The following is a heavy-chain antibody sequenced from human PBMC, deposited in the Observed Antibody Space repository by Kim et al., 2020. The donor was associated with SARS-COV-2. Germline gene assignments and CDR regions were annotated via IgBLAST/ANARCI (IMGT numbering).Heavy chain of an antibody. V-gene: IGHV3-9*01. J-gene: IGHJ4*02. CDR3: AKGRSGYSGYEIGY. D-gene: IGHD5-12*01. CDR1: GFTFDDYA. Sequence: GGSLRLSCAASGFTFDDYAMHWVRQAPGKGLEWVSGISWNSGSIGYADSVKGRFTISRDNAKNSLYLQMNSLRAEDTALYYCAKGRSGYSGYEIGYWGQGTLVTVSS. CDR2: ISWNSGSI.